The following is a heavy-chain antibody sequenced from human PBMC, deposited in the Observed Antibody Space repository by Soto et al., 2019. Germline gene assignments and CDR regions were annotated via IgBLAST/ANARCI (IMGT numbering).Heavy chain of an antibody. V-gene: IGHV1-18*04. D-gene: IGHD5-18*01. CDR3: ARGHGYSYGYPDYYYGMDV. J-gene: IGHJ6*02. CDR2: ISAYNGNT. CDR1: GYTFTSYG. Sequence: ASVKVSCKASGYTFTSYGISWVRQAPGQGLEWMGWISAYNGNTNYAQKLQGRVTMTTDTSTSTAYMELRSLGSDDTAVYYCARGHGYSYGYPDYYYGMDVWGQGTTVTVSS.